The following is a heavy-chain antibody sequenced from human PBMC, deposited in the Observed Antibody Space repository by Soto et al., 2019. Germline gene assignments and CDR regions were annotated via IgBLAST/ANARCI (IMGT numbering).Heavy chain of an antibody. CDR3: ARGRWFDP. V-gene: IGHV4-34*01. Sequence: SETLSLTCAVYGGSFSGYYWSWIRQPPGKGLEWIGEISHSGSTNYNPSLKSRVTISVDTSKNQFSLKLSSVTAADTAVYYCARGRWFDPWGQGTLVTVSS. J-gene: IGHJ5*02. CDR1: GGSFSGYY. CDR2: ISHSGST.